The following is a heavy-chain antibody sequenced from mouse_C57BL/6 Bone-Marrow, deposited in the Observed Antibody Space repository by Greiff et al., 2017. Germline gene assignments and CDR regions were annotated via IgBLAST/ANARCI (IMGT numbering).Heavy chain of an antibody. Sequence: VQLQQPGAELVKPGASVKVSCKASGYTFTSYWMHWVNQRPGQGLEWIGRINPSDSDTNYNQKFKGKATLTVDKATSPAYLQLSSLTSEDSAVXCDAMEGGYFDYWGQGTTLTVSS. CDR3: AMEGGYFDY. J-gene: IGHJ2*01. CDR1: GYTFTSYW. CDR2: INPSDSDT. V-gene: IGHV1-74*01.